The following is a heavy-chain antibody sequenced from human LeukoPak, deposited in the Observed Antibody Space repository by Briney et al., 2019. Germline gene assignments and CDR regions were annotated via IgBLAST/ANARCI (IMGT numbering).Heavy chain of an antibody. CDR1: GYXFTTYW. CDR2: ISPGDSDT. Sequence: GESLKISCKGSGYXFTTYWIGWVRQMPGKGLGWMGIISPGDSDTRYSPSFQGQVTISADKSISTAYLQWSSLKASDTAMYYCARPGSSGWQTFDYWGQGTLVTVSS. CDR3: ARPGSSGWQTFDY. D-gene: IGHD6-19*01. V-gene: IGHV5-51*01. J-gene: IGHJ4*02.